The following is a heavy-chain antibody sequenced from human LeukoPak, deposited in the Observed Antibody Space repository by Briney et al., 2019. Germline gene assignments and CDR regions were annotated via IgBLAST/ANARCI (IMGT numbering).Heavy chain of an antibody. Sequence: SQTLSLTCTVSGGSISSGGYYWSWIRQHPGKGLEWIGYIYYSGSTYYNPSLKSRVTISVDTSKNQFSLKLSSVTAADMAVYYCARESGGGYSGYDWVPPGYWYFDLWGRGTLVTVSS. V-gene: IGHV4-31*03. CDR2: IYYSGST. D-gene: IGHD5-12*01. CDR3: ARESGGGYSGYDWVPPGYWYFDL. J-gene: IGHJ2*01. CDR1: GGSISSGGYY.